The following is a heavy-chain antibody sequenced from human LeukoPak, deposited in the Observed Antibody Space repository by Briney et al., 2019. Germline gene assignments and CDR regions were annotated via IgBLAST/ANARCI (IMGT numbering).Heavy chain of an antibody. CDR3: AIEPRATSN. J-gene: IGHJ4*02. CDR2: ISYDGSNK. Sequence: GGSLRRSCAASGFTFSSYAMHWVRQAPGKGLEWVAVISYDGSNKYYADSVKGRFTISRDNSKNTLYLQMNSLRAEDTAVYYCAIEPRATSNWGQGTLVTVSS. CDR1: GFTFSSYA. V-gene: IGHV3-30-3*01.